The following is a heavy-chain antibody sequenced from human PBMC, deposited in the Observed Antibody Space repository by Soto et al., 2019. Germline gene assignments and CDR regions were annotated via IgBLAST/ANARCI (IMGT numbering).Heavy chain of an antibody. D-gene: IGHD3-3*01. J-gene: IGHJ6*02. V-gene: IGHV4-34*01. CDR3: ARGTHYDFWSGLFGTNYYYGMDV. CDR1: GGSFSGCY. CDR2: INHSGST. Sequence: QVQLQQWGAGLLKPSETLSLTCAVYGGSFSGCYWSWIRQPPGKGLEWIGEINHSGSTNYNPSLKSRVTISVDTSKNQFSLKLSSVTAADTAVYYCARGTHYDFWSGLFGTNYYYGMDVWGQGTTVTVSS.